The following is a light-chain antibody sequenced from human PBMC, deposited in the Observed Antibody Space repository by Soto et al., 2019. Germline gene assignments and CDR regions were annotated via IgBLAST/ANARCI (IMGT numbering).Light chain of an antibody. CDR1: QSISSW. Sequence: DSAMTRDPSTLSASVGDRNTITCRASQSISSWLAWYQQKPGKAPNLLIYEVSTLHSGVPSRFSGSGSGTEFTLTISSLRPDDFATYYCQHYSGDRATFGPGTMVDI. J-gene: IGKJ1*01. CDR2: EVS. V-gene: IGKV1-5*03. CDR3: QHYSGDRAT.